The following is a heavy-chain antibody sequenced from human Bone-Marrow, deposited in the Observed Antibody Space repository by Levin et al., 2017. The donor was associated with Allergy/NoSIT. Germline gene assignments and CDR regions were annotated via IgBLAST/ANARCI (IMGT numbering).Heavy chain of an antibody. D-gene: IGHD4-17*01. CDR3: VRDIAPNVMDDYGDFVFDY. Sequence: QSGGSLRLSCAASGFRFDDYTMHWVRQIPGKGLEWVSVISWDGVRRDYADSSKGRFTISRDKSKNSVSLQMTNLKPEDTALYYCVRDIAPNVMDDYGDFVFDYWGQGTLVTVSP. J-gene: IGHJ4*02. CDR1: GFRFDDYT. V-gene: IGHV3-43*01. CDR2: ISWDGVRR.